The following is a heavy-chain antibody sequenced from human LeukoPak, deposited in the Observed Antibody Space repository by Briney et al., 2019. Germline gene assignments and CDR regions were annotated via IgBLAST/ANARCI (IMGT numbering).Heavy chain of an antibody. J-gene: IGHJ4*02. Sequence: GRSLRLSCAASGFTFSSYSMSWVRQAPGGGLEWVSYISSGGGTIYYADSVKGRFTISRDNAKNSLYLQINSLRAEDTAVYYCARVRSGYHFDYWGQGSLVTVSS. CDR3: ARVRSGYHFDY. V-gene: IGHV3-48*04. CDR1: GFTFSSYS. CDR2: ISSGGGTI. D-gene: IGHD3-22*01.